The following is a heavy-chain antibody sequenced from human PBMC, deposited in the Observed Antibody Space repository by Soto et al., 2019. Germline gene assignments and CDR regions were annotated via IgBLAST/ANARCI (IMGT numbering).Heavy chain of an antibody. D-gene: IGHD3-10*01. CDR3: ARDHDTGSYGPGHWFDP. V-gene: IGHV4-30-4*01. CDR2: IYYSGST. J-gene: IGHJ5*02. CDR1: GGSISSGDYY. Sequence: HVQLQESGPGLVKPSQTLSLTCTVSGGSISSGDYYWSWIRQPPGKGLEWIGYIYYSGSTYYNPSLKSRVTISVDTSKNQFSLKLSSLTAADTAVYYCARDHDTGSYGPGHWFDPWGQGTLVTVSS.